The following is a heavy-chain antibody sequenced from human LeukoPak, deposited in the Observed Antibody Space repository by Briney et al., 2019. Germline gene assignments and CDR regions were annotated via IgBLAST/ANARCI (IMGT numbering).Heavy chain of an antibody. CDR3: ARPRDGYNWDFDY. V-gene: IGHV4-59*01. D-gene: IGHD5-24*01. J-gene: IGHJ4*02. CDR1: GGSISSYY. CDR2: IHYSGNT. Sequence: SETLSLTCTVSGGSISSYYWSWIRQPPGKRLEWIGYIHYSGNTNYNPSLKSRVIISVDMSKSQFSLRLSSVTAADTAVYYCARPRDGYNWDFDYWGQGTLVTVSS.